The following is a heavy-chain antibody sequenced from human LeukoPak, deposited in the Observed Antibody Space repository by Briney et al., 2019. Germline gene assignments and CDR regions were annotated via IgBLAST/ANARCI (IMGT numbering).Heavy chain of an antibody. V-gene: IGHV3-30*02. J-gene: IGHJ6*04. CDR1: GFTFSSYV. D-gene: IGHD3-3*01. CDR2: IRYDGSNK. Sequence: GGSLRLSCAASGFTFSSYVMHWLRQAPAKGLEWVAFIRYDGSNKYYADSVKGRFTISRDNSKNTLYLQTNSLRAEDTAVYYCAKDMTLTGLRFLEWLLYAPMDVWGKGNTVTVSS. CDR3: AKDMTLTGLRFLEWLLYAPMDV.